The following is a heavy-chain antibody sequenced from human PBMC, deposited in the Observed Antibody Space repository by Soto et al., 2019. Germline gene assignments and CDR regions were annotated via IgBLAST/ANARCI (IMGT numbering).Heavy chain of an antibody. V-gene: IGHV4-39*01. J-gene: IGHJ4*02. CDR3: ARRIMLDY. Sequence: QLQLQESGPGLVKPSETLSLTCTVSGGAISSSSYYWGWIRQPPGKRLEWLGSIYYSGSTYYNPSRKSRVTISVDTSKNQFSLTVSSVTDADAAVYYCARRIMLDYWGQGTLVTVSS. CDR1: GGAISSSSYY. D-gene: IGHD3-16*01. CDR2: IYYSGST.